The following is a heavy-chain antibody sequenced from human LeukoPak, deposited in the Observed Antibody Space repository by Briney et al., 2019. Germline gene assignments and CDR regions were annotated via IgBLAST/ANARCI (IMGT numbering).Heavy chain of an antibody. CDR2: MNPNSGNT. CDR1: GYTFTSYD. V-gene: IGHV1-8*01. D-gene: IGHD3-3*01. J-gene: IGHJ4*02. Sequence: ASVKVSCKASGYTFTSYDINCVRQAPGQGLEWMGWMNPNSGNTGYAQKFQGRVTMTRNTSISTAYMELSSLRSEDTAVYYCARSQYDFWSGYSFDYWGQGTLVTVSS. CDR3: ARSQYDFWSGYSFDY.